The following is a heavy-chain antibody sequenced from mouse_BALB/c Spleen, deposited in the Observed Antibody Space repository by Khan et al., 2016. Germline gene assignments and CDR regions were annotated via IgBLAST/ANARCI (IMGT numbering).Heavy chain of an antibody. D-gene: IGHD1-1*01. CDR1: GFTFSHYG. J-gene: IGHJ4*01. CDR3: AREGIYSGYTMDY. CDR2: INSIGGST. Sequence: EVELVESGGGLVRPGGSLKLSCAASGFTFSHYGMSWVRQTPDKRLELVASINSIGGSTYYPDSVKGRFTISRDNAKNTPYLQMSSLKSEDTAMYYCAREGIYSGYTMDYWGQGTSVTVSS. V-gene: IGHV5-6-3*01.